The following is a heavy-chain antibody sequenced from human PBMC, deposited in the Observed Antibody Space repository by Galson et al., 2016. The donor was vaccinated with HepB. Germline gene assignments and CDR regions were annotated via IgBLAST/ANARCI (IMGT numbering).Heavy chain of an antibody. D-gene: IGHD6-19*01. CDR2: INAGNGDT. J-gene: IGHJ4*02. V-gene: IGHV1-3*01. CDR1: GYTFTSYT. CDR3: ARDEFPGLAVAGTMSLSVGLDS. Sequence: SVKVSCKASGYTFTSYTMHWVRQAPGQRLEWMGWINAGNGDTKYSQKFQGRVTITRDTSATTAYMEVSSLRSEDTAVYYCARDEFPGLAVAGTMSLSVGLDSWGQGTLVTVSS.